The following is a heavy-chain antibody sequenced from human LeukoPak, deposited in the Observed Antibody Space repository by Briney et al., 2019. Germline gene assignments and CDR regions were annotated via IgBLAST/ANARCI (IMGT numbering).Heavy chain of an antibody. J-gene: IGHJ4*02. D-gene: IGHD5-18*01. Sequence: GGSLRLSCAASGFTFSTYVIHWVRQAPGKGLEWVAVISNDGSNKYYADSVKGRFTISRDNSKNTLYLQMNSLRAEDTAVYYCAKDACIGAGKGYSYGKGYYFDYWGQGTLVTVSS. V-gene: IGHV3-30-3*01. CDR1: GFTFSTYV. CDR2: ISNDGSNK. CDR3: AKDACIGAGKGYSYGKGYYFDY.